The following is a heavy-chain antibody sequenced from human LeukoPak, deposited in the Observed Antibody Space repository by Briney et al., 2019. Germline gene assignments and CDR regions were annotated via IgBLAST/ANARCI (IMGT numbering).Heavy chain of an antibody. CDR2: IYTSGST. CDR1: GYSISSGYY. J-gene: IGHJ6*03. D-gene: IGHD6-13*01. Sequence: PSETLSLTCTVSGYSISSGYYWGWIRQPAGKGLEWIGRIYTSGSTNYNPSLKSRVTMSVDTSKNQFSLKLSSVTAADTAVYYCARAPAYSSSWHLYYYYYMDVWGKGTTVTISS. CDR3: ARAPAYSSSWHLYYYYYMDV. V-gene: IGHV4-4*07.